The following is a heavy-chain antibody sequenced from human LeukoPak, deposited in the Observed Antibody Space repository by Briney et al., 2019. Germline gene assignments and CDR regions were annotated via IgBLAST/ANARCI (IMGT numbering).Heavy chain of an antibody. J-gene: IGHJ4*02. D-gene: IGHD6-19*01. CDR2: INPNSGGT. CDR3: ARDSSGWYFDY. V-gene: IGHV1-2*02. Sequence: AASVKVSCKASGYTFTSYYMHWVRQAPGQGLEWMGWINPNSGGTNYAQKFQGRVTMTRDTSISTAYMELSRLRSDDTAVYYCARDSSGWYFDYWGQGTLVTVSS. CDR1: GYTFTSYY.